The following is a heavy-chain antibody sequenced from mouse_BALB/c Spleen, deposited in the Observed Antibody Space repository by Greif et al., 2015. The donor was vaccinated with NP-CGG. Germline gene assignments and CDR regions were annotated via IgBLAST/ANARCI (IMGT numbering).Heavy chain of an antibody. CDR1: GYTFTSYW. V-gene: IGHV1-69*02. Sequence: VQLQQSGAELVRPGASVKLSCKASGYTFTSYWINWVKQRPGQGLEWIGNIYPSDSYTNYNQKFKDKATLTVDKSSSTAYMQLSSPTSEDSAVYYCTRSDSSGFVYWGQGTTLTVSS. J-gene: IGHJ2*01. D-gene: IGHD3-2*01. CDR2: IYPSDSYT. CDR3: TRSDSSGFVY.